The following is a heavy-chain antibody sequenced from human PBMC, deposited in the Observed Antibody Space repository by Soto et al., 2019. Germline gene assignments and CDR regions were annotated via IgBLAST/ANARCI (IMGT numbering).Heavy chain of an antibody. Sequence: QVQLQESGPGLVKPSGTLSLTCTVSGASISSTSSGDWWSWVRQPPGKGLEWIGEIHHSGSTNYTPSLKSRFTMSVDKSKNQFSLRLSSVTAADTAVYYCAKMVGATLVDYWGQGTLVTVSS. J-gene: IGHJ4*02. CDR3: AKMVGATLVDY. CDR2: IHHSGST. CDR1: GASISSTSSGDW. V-gene: IGHV4-4*02. D-gene: IGHD1-26*01.